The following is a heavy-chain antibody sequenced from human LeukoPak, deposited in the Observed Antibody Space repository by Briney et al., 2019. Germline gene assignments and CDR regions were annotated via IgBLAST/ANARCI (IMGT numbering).Heavy chain of an antibody. Sequence: GGSLRLSSAASGFTFSSYSMNWVRQAPGKGLEWVSSISSSSSYIDYADSVKGRFTISRDNAKNSLYLQMNSLRAEDTAVYYCARDGGYSYGSFDYWGQGTLVTVSS. V-gene: IGHV3-21*01. CDR2: ISSSSSYI. CDR3: ARDGGYSYGSFDY. J-gene: IGHJ4*02. D-gene: IGHD5-18*01. CDR1: GFTFSSYS.